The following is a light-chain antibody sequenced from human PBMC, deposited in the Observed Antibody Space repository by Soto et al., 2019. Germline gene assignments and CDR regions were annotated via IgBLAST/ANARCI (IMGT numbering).Light chain of an antibody. CDR1: QSVSSN. V-gene: IGKV3-15*01. CDR3: QQYDNWPWT. J-gene: IGKJ1*01. CDR2: VAS. Sequence: EIVLTQSPATLSASPGESTTLSCRASQSVSSNLACYQQKPGQAPMLLIYVASRMATGSPARFSGSWSGTDFTLTISSLQSEDFAVYDCQQYDNWPWTFGQGTKV.